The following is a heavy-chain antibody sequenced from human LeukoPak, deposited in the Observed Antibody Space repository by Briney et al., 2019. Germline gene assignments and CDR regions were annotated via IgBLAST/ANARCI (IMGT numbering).Heavy chain of an antibody. CDR3: ARHLAPDRGDWFDP. CDR2: IYYSGST. Sequence: PSETLSLTCTVSGGSISSSSYYWGWIRHPPGKGLKWIGSIYYSGSTYYNPSLKSRVTISVDTSKNQFSLKLSSVTAADTAVYYCARHLAPDRGDWFDPWGRGTLVTVSS. V-gene: IGHV4-39*01. D-gene: IGHD2-2*01. CDR1: GGSISSSSYY. J-gene: IGHJ5*02.